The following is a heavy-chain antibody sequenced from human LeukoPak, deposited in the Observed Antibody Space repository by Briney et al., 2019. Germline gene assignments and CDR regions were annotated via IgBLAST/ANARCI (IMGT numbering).Heavy chain of an antibody. CDR1: GIIFSTYA. V-gene: IGHV3-48*04. CDR3: ARDFWSGYYTED. Sequence: GGSLRLSCEFSGIIFSTYAMNWVRQAPGKGLEWISYISGSSSGSTSITQYADSVKGRFTISRDNAKNSLHLQMDSLGAEDTAVYYCARDFWSGYYTEDWGQGALVIVSS. CDR2: ISGSSSGSTSIT. J-gene: IGHJ4*02. D-gene: IGHD3-3*01.